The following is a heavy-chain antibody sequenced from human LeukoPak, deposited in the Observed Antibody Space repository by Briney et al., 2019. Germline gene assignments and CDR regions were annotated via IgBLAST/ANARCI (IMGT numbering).Heavy chain of an antibody. CDR2: IYSGGDT. Sequence: PGGSLRLSCAASGFTVSNNYMSWVRQAPGKGLEWASVIYSGGDTYYADSVKGRFTISRDNSKNTLYLQMNSLRAEDTAVYYCARVRIYDDYVYWYFDLWGRATLITVSS. CDR3: ARVRIYDDYVYWYFDL. V-gene: IGHV3-53*01. CDR1: GFTVSNNY. J-gene: IGHJ2*01. D-gene: IGHD4-17*01.